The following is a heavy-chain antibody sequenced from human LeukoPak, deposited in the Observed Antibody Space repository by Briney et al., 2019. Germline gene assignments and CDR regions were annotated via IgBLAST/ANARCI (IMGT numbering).Heavy chain of an antibody. CDR3: AREVGDAAEYFQH. Sequence: ASVKVSCQASGYTFTGYYMHWVRQAPGQGLEWMGWINPNSGGTNYAQKFQGRVTMTRDTSISTAYMELSRLRSDDTAVYYCAREVGDAAEYFQHWGQGTLVTVSS. CDR1: GYTFTGYY. CDR2: INPNSGGT. J-gene: IGHJ1*01. V-gene: IGHV1-2*02. D-gene: IGHD2-21*02.